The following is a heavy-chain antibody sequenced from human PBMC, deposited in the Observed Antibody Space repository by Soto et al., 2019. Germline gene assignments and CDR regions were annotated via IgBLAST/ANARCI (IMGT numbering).Heavy chain of an antibody. V-gene: IGHV4-39*01. CDR3: ARQRQDVVYFDY. J-gene: IGHJ4*02. CDR1: GGSISSSSYY. CDR2: IYYSGST. Sequence: SETLSLTCTVSGGSISSSSYYWGWIRQPPGKGLEWIGSIYYSGSTYYNPSLKSRVTISVDTSKNQFSLKLSSVTAADTAVYYCARQRQDVVYFDYWGQGTLVTVSS. D-gene: IGHD2-15*01.